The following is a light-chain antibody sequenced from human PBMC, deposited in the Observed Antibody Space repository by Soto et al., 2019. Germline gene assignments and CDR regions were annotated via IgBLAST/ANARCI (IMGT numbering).Light chain of an antibody. CDR3: QQYCNSPRT. Sequence: SPXTLSFSPPQTXXXXXXXSQSVTSSYLAWYQQKXGQAPRLLIYGASXRATGIPDRFSGSGSGADFTLTISSLEPEDFAVYYCQQYCNSPRTFGQGTKVDIK. V-gene: IGKV3-20*01. CDR1: QSVTSSY. CDR2: GAS. J-gene: IGKJ1*01.